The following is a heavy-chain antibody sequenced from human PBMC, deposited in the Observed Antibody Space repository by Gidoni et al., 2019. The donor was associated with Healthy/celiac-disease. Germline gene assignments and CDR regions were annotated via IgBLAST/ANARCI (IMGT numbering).Heavy chain of an antibody. CDR1: GFTFSSYG. CDR2: ISYDGSNK. D-gene: IGHD3-3*01. Sequence: QVQLVESGGGVVQPGRSLRLSCAASGFTFSSYGMHWVRQAPGKGLEWVAVISYDGSNKYYADSVKGRFTISRDNSKNTLYLQMNSLRAEDTAVYYCAKDLESGDYYYYYGMDVWGQGTTVTVSS. J-gene: IGHJ6*02. CDR3: AKDLESGDYYYYYGMDV. V-gene: IGHV3-30*18.